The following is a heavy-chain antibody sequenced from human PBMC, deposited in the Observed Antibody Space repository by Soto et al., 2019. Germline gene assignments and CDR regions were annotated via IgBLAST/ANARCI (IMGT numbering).Heavy chain of an antibody. D-gene: IGHD1-26*01. CDR3: ARVVGGSYSYLDY. Sequence: QVHLVQSGAEVKKPGASVKVSCKASGYTFTGYYIHCVRQAPGQGLEWMGWINPNTGGTNYAQKFQGRVTMTRDTSFSTAYMELRALRSDDTAVYYCARVVGGSYSYLDYWGQGTLVTVSS. V-gene: IGHV1-2*02. CDR2: INPNTGGT. CDR1: GYTFTGYY. J-gene: IGHJ4*02.